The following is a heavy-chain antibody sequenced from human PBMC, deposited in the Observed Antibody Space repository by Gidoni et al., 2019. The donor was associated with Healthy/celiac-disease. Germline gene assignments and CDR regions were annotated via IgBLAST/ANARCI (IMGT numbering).Heavy chain of an antibody. CDR3: ARGERWLPHFDY. V-gene: IGHV4-59*01. CDR1: GGSISSSY. CDR2: IYYSGST. J-gene: IGHJ4*02. Sequence: QVQLQESGPGLVKPSETLSLTCTDPGGSISSSYWSWIRQPPGKGLEWIGYIYYSGSTNYNPSLKSRVTISVDTSKNQFSLKLSSVTAADTAVYYCARGERWLPHFDYWGQGTLVTVSS. D-gene: IGHD3-22*01.